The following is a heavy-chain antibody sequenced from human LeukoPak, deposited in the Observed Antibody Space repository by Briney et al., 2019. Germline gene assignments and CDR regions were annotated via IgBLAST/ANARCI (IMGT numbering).Heavy chain of an antibody. CDR3: AKKTYYGSGSYPSDY. V-gene: IGHV3-23*01. CDR2: ISGSGGST. Sequence: GGSLRLSCAASGFTFSSYAMSWVRQAPGKGLEWVSAISGSGGSTYYADSVKGRFTISRDNSKNTLYLQMNSLRAEDTAVYYRAKKTYYGSGSYPSDYWGQGTLVTVSS. J-gene: IGHJ4*02. D-gene: IGHD3-10*01. CDR1: GFTFSSYA.